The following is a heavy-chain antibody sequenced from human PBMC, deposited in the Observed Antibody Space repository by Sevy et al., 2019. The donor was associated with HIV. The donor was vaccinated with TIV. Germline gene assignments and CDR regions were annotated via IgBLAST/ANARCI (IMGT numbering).Heavy chain of an antibody. CDR1: GFTFSGSA. V-gene: IGHV3-73*01. Sequence: GGSLSLSCAASGFTFSGSAMQWVRQASGKGLEWVGRIRSKGNSYATAYAASVKGRFTISRDDSKNTVYLQMNSLKTEDTAGYYCTRGGARDSSSWYDYFDYWGQGTLVTVSS. D-gene: IGHD6-13*01. CDR3: TRGGARDSSSWYDYFDY. J-gene: IGHJ4*02. CDR2: IRSKGNSYAT.